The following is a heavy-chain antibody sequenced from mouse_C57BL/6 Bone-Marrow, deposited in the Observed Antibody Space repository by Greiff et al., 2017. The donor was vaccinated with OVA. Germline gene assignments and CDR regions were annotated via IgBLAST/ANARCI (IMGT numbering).Heavy chain of an antibody. Sequence: VKLQESGPELVKPGASVKLSCKASGYTFTSYDINWVKQRPGQGLEWIGWIYPRDGSTKYNEKFKGKATLTVDTSSSTAYMELHSLTSEDSAVYFCAREEGITTVVATDYWGQGTTLTVSS. J-gene: IGHJ2*01. CDR1: GYTFTSYD. CDR2: IYPRDGST. CDR3: AREEGITTVVATDY. V-gene: IGHV1-85*01. D-gene: IGHD1-1*01.